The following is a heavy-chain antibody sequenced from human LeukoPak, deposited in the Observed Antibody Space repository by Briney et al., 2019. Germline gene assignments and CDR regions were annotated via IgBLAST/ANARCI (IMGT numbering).Heavy chain of an antibody. Sequence: GGSLRLSCAASGFTFNNYSMNWVRQAPGKGLEWVSYISSSSKTIYYADSVKGRFTISRDNAKNSLYLQMNSLRAEDTAVHYCATCSSISCSRGNWFDPWGQGTLVTVSS. CDR2: ISSSSKTI. CDR1: GFTFNNYS. D-gene: IGHD2-2*01. CDR3: ATCSSISCSRGNWFDP. V-gene: IGHV3-48*01. J-gene: IGHJ5*02.